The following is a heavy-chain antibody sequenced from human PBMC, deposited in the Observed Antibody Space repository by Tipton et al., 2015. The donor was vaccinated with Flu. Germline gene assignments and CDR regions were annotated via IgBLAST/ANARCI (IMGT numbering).Heavy chain of an antibody. CDR3: ARGDCSSTSCLDY. J-gene: IGHJ4*02. Sequence: TLSLTCTVSGASVVSYYWSWIRQPPGKGLEWIGYIYYSGSTNYNPSLKSRVTISVDTSKNQFSLKLSSVTAADTAVYYCARGDCSSTSCLDYWGQGTLVTVSS. CDR2: IYYSGST. CDR1: GASVVSYY. V-gene: IGHV4-59*02. D-gene: IGHD2-2*01.